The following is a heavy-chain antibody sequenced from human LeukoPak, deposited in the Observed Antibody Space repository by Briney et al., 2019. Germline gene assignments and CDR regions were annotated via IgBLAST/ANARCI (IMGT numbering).Heavy chain of an antibody. V-gene: IGHV4-4*07. Sequence: SETLSLTCTVSGGSISSYCWSWIRQPAGKGLEWIGRIYTSGSTNYNPSLKSRVTISVDTSKNQFSLKLSSVTAADTAVYYCARDSPHYYDSSGYHYDAFDIWGQGTMVTVSS. CDR3: ARDSPHYYDSSGYHYDAFDI. CDR2: IYTSGST. CDR1: GGSISSYC. J-gene: IGHJ3*02. D-gene: IGHD3-22*01.